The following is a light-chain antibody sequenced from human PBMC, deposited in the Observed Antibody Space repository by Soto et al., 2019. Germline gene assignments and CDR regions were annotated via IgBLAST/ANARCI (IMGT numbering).Light chain of an antibody. Sequence: DIQMTQSPSSLSASVGDRVSITCRASQTISNYLNWYQQKPGKAPRLLIYAASSLQSGVPSRFSSSESGTDFTLTIDTLQPEDFATYYCQQSYNSPRTFGPGTKVDI. CDR1: QTISNY. V-gene: IGKV1-39*01. CDR3: QQSYNSPRT. CDR2: AAS. J-gene: IGKJ3*01.